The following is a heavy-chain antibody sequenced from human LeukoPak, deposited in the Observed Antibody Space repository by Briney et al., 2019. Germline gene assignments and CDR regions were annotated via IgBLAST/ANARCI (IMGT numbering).Heavy chain of an antibody. V-gene: IGHV1-3*01. CDR1: GYTFANYA. D-gene: IGHD2-15*01. CDR2: INAGNDDT. CDR3: ARERWHCRGNDCYSVYYYGLDV. Sequence: ASVKVSCKASGYTFANYAFHWVRQAPGQRLEWLGWINAGNDDTKYSQKFQARVTITRDTSASTVYMELSSLTSDDTAVYYCARERWHCRGNDCYSVYYYGLDVWGQGTTVTVSS. J-gene: IGHJ6*02.